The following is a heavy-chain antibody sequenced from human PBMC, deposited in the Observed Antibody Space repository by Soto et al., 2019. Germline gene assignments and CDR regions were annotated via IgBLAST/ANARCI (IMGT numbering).Heavy chain of an antibody. V-gene: IGHV1-69*13. CDR1: GGTFSSYA. Sequence: SVKVCCKASGGTFSSYAISWVRQAPGQGLEWMGGIIPIFGTTNYAQKFQGRVTITADESTSTAYMELSSLRSEDTAVYYCAGPPELTRIYYYYGMDVWGQGTTVTVSS. CDR2: IIPIFGTT. CDR3: AGPPELTRIYYYYGMDV. J-gene: IGHJ6*02. D-gene: IGHD1-7*01.